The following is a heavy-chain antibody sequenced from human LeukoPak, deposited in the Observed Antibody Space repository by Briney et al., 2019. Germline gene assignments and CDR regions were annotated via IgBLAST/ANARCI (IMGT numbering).Heavy chain of an antibody. CDR2: IYSGGST. CDR1: GFTVSSNY. CDR3: ARETVTMVRGVIPGYYGMDV. V-gene: IGHV3-66*01. J-gene: IGHJ6*02. D-gene: IGHD3-10*01. Sequence: PGGSLRLSCAASGFTVSSNYMSWVRQAPGKGLEWVSVIYSGGSTYYADSVEGRFTISRDNSKNTLYLQMNSLRAEDTAVYYCARETVTMVRGVIPGYYGMDVWGQGTTVTVSS.